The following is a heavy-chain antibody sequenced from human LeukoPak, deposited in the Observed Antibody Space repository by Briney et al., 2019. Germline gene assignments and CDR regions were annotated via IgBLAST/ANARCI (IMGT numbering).Heavy chain of an antibody. Sequence: GGSLRLSCAASGFTFSSYGMHWVRQAPGKGLEWVANIKQDGSEKYYVDSVKGRFTISRDNAKNSLYLQMNSLRAEDTAVYYCARDYDFWSGYYMGYWGQGTLVTVSS. CDR3: ARDYDFWSGYYMGY. D-gene: IGHD3-3*01. CDR1: GFTFSSYG. CDR2: IKQDGSEK. V-gene: IGHV3-7*01. J-gene: IGHJ4*02.